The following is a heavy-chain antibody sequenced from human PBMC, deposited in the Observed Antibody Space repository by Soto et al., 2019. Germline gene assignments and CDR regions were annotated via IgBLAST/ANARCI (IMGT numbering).Heavy chain of an antibody. Sequence: QVQLVQSGAEVRKPGSSVKVSCKASGGTFSSHAISWVRQAPGQGLAWMGGISPMFGTANYAQKFQDRVTITEVESTNTAYMELISLISEATALYYSARLVDVPPNSYDWNDRLNPDFDPWGQGTLVTVYS. V-gene: IGHV1-69*01. CDR3: ARLVDVPPNSYDWNDRLNPDFDP. CDR2: ISPMFGTA. D-gene: IGHD1-20*01. CDR1: GGTFSSHA. J-gene: IGHJ5*02.